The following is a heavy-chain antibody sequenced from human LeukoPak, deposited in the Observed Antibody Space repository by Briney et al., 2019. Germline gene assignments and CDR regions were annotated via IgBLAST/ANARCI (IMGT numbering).Heavy chain of an antibody. Sequence: ASVKVSCKASGYTFTSYDINWVRQATGQGLEWMGWMNPNSGNTGYAQKFQGRVTITRNTSISTAYMELSSLRSEDTAVYYCATDPQVLGYCSGGSCYSLRRWGQGTLVTVSS. J-gene: IGHJ4*02. D-gene: IGHD2-15*01. CDR2: MNPNSGNT. V-gene: IGHV1-8*03. CDR3: ATDPQVLGYCSGGSCYSLRR. CDR1: GYTFTSYD.